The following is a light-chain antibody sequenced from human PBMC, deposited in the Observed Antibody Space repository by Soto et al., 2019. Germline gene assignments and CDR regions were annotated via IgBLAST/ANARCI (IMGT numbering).Light chain of an antibody. J-gene: IGKJ4*01. V-gene: IGKV1-27*01. CDR3: QKYNSAPLT. Sequence: DVQMTQSPSSLSAFVGDRVTITCRASQGIAPYLAWFQQKPGKVPKLLIYATSTLQSGVPSRFRGGGSGTDFTLTISSLQPEDVATYYCQKYNSAPLTFGGGTKVEIK. CDR1: QGIAPY. CDR2: ATS.